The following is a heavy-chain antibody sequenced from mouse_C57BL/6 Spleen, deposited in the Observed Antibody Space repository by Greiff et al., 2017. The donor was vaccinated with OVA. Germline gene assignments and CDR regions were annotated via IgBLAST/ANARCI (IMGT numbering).Heavy chain of an antibody. CDR2: IYPGDGDT. CDR3: ARELLYWYFDV. Sequence: QVQLQQSGPELVKPGASVKISCKASGYAFSSSWMNWVKQRPGKGLEWIGRIYPGDGDTNYNGKFKGKATLTADKSSSTAYMQLSSLTSEDSAVYFCARELLYWYFDVWGTGTTVTVSS. V-gene: IGHV1-82*01. J-gene: IGHJ1*03. CDR1: GYAFSSSW.